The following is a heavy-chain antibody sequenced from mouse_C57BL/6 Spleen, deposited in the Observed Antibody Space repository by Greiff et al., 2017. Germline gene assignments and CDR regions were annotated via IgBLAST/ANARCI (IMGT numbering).Heavy chain of an antibody. V-gene: IGHV1-52*01. CDR3: ARVEYEDEYFDY. CDR2: IDPSDSET. CDR1: GYTFTSYW. J-gene: IGHJ2*01. Sequence: QVQLQQPGAELVRPGSSVKLSCKASGYTFTSYWMHWVKQRPIQGLEWIGNIDPSDSETHYNQKFKDKAPLTVDKSSRTAYMQLSSLRSEDSAVNYGARVEYEDEYFDYWGQGTTLTVSS. D-gene: IGHD2-14*01.